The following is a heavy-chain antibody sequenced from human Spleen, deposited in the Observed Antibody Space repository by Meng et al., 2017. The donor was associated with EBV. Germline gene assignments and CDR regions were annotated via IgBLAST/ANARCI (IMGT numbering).Heavy chain of an antibody. J-gene: IGHJ4*02. CDR1: GGSFSDYY. Sequence: QVQLQQWGAGFLKPSETLSLPCAVYGGSFSDYYWTWIRQPPGMGLEWIGEINHSGITSYNPSLRSRVTISVDTSKNQFSLKLTSVTAADTAVYYCASNIKVPRYWGQGTLVTVSS. CDR2: INHSGIT. V-gene: IGHV4-34*01. D-gene: IGHD2/OR15-2a*01. CDR3: ASNIKVPRY.